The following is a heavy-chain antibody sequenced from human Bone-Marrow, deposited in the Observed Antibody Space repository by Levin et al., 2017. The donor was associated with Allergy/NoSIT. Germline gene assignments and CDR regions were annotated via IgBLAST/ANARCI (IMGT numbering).Heavy chain of an antibody. CDR1: GFTFSNFA. CDR3: AKDGRGYDVEGDALDV. D-gene: IGHD5-12*01. J-gene: IGHJ3*01. V-gene: IGHV3-23*01. CDR2: ISGVGTS. Sequence: GGSLRLSCIASGFTFSNFAMSWVRQAPGKGLELEWVSGISGVGTSYYADSVKGRFTISRDNSKNTLYLNMNNLRAEDTAVYYCAKDGRGYDVEGDALDVWGQGTMVTVSS.